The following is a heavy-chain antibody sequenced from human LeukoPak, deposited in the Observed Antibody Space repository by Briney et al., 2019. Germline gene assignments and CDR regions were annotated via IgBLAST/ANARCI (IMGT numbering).Heavy chain of an antibody. J-gene: IGHJ4*02. D-gene: IGHD3-22*01. Sequence: SETLSLTCIVSGGSISSSSYYWGWIRQPPGKGWEGIGIIYYSGITYYNPTLKSRVTISVDTSKNQFSLKRSSVTAADTAVYYCASPYDSSGYINYWGQGTLVTVSS. CDR3: ASPYDSSGYINY. CDR2: IYYSGIT. CDR1: GGSISSSSYY. V-gene: IGHV4-39*01.